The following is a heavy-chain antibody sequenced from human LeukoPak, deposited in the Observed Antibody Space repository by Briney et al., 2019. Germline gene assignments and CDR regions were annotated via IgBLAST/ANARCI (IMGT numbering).Heavy chain of an antibody. Sequence: ASVKVSCKASEYTFISYFMHWVRQAPGQGLEWMGIINPRDGSTTYSQKFQGRVTMTRDTSTSTVYMELSSLRSEDTAVYYCARAGSSSTSGGYFDYWGQGTLVTVSS. CDR3: ARAGSSSTSGGYFDY. CDR2: INPRDGST. D-gene: IGHD2-2*01. J-gene: IGHJ4*02. V-gene: IGHV1-46*01. CDR1: EYTFISYF.